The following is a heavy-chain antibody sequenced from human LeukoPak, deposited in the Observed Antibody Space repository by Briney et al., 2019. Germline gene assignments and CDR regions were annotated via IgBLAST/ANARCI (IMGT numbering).Heavy chain of an antibody. J-gene: IGHJ4*02. Sequence: PGGSLRLSCAASGFTFSSYAMHWVRQAPGKGLEWVAVISYDGSNKYYADSVKGRFTISRDNCKNTLYLQMNSLRTEDTAGYYFARDMGELLYYFDYWGQGTLVTVSS. D-gene: IGHD3-16*01. CDR3: ARDMGELLYYFDY. V-gene: IGHV3-30-3*01. CDR1: GFTFSSYA. CDR2: ISYDGSNK.